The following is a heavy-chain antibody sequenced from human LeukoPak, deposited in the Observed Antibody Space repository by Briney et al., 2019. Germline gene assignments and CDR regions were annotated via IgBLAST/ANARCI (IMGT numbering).Heavy chain of an antibody. CDR2: ISSSSSYI. CDR3: ARTGSSSWYIGWFDP. D-gene: IGHD6-13*01. J-gene: IGHJ5*02. V-gene: IGHV3-21*01. Sequence: GGSLRLSRAASGFTFSSYSMNWVRQAPGKGLEWVSSISSSSSYIYYADSVKGRFTISRDNAKNSLYLQMNSLRAEDTAVYYCARTGSSSWYIGWFDPWGQGTLVTVSS. CDR1: GFTFSSYS.